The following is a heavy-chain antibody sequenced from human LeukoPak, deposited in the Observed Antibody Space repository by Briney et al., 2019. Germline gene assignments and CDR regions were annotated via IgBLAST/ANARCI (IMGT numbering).Heavy chain of an antibody. V-gene: IGHV3-53*01. CDR2: IYSTGNT. D-gene: IGHD3-16*02. J-gene: IGHJ4*02. Sequence: GGSLRLSCAASGFTVSSNDINWVRQAPGKGLEWVSVIYSTGNTYYSDSVKGRFTISRDKSSNTVLIQMNSLRAEDTAVYYCALGSVNRYYFDYWGQGTLITVSS. CDR3: ALGSVNRYYFDY. CDR1: GFTVSSND.